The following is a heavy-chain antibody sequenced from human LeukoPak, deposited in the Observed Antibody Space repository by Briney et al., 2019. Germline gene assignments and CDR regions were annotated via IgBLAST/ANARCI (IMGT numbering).Heavy chain of an antibody. Sequence: ASVKVSCKASGYTFTGQYTHWVRQAPGQGLEWMGWINPNSGDTNYAQKFQGRVTMTRDTSISTAYMELSRLRSDDTAVYYCARDLRSISDYYYYYYMDVWGKGTTVTVSS. J-gene: IGHJ6*03. CDR3: ARDLRSISDYYYYYYMDV. CDR2: INPNSGDT. CDR1: GYTFTGQY. D-gene: IGHD1-26*01. V-gene: IGHV1-2*02.